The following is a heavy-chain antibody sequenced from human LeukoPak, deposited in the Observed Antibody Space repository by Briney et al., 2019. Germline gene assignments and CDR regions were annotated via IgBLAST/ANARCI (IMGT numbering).Heavy chain of an antibody. V-gene: IGHV3-33*01. CDR1: GFTFSSYG. CDR3: ARDLGSSWYYFDY. D-gene: IGHD6-13*01. J-gene: IGHJ4*02. Sequence: GGSLRLSCAASGFTFSSYGMHWFRQAPGKGLEWVAVIWYDGSNKYYADSVKGRFTISRDNSKNTLYLQMNSLRAEDTAVYYCARDLGSSWYYFDYWGQGTLVTVSS. CDR2: IWYDGSNK.